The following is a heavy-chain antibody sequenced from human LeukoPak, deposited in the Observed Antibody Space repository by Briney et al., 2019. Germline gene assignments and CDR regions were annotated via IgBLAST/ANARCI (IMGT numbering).Heavy chain of an antibody. D-gene: IGHD6-19*01. CDR3: ATPYTSGWSLYFDN. CDR1: GFTFSSYA. J-gene: IGHJ4*02. CDR2: ISHDGSNK. V-gene: IGHV3-30-3*01. Sequence: GGSLRLSCAASGFTFSSYAMHWVRQAPDKGLEWVAVISHDGSNKYYADSVKGRFSISRDNSKNTLYLQMDGLRAEETAMYYCATPYTSGWSLYFDNWGQGTLVTVSS.